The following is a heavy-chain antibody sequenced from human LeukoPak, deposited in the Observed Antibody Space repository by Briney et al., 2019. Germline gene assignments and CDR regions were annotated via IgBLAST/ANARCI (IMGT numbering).Heavy chain of an antibody. J-gene: IGHJ4*02. CDR2: IYHSGTT. D-gene: IGHD3-10*01. CDR1: GDSISSTGRYCF. V-gene: IGHV4-39*01. Sequence: KPSETLSLTCSVSGDSISSTGRYCFWDWTRQPPGKGLEWIGTIYHSGTTYYTPSLKSRVALSVDTSRNQFSLRLTSVTAADTAVYYCARRLGVETYFDYWGQGTLVTVSS. CDR3: ARRLGVETYFDY.